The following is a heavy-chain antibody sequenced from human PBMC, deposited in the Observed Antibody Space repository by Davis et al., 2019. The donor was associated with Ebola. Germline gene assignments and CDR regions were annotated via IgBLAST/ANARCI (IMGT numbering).Heavy chain of an antibody. D-gene: IGHD6-19*01. CDR2: ISGSGGST. CDR1: GFTFSSYA. Sequence: GESLKISCAASGFTFSSYAMSWVRQAPGKGLEWVSAISGSGGSTYYVDSVKGRFTISRDNSKNTLYLQMNSLGAEDTALYYCAKAPTLDSSGLRRSGPFDYWGQGTLVTVSS. V-gene: IGHV3-23*01. CDR3: AKAPTLDSSGLRRSGPFDY. J-gene: IGHJ4*02.